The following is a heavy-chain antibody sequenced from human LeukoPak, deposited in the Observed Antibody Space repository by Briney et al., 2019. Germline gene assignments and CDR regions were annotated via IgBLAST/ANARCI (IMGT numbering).Heavy chain of an antibody. CDR1: GGTFSSYA. J-gene: IGHJ4*02. V-gene: IGHV1-69*13. CDR2: IIPIFGTA. CDR3: AREEDFWSGYYG. Sequence: SVKVSCKASGGTFSSYAISWVRQAPGQGLEWMGGIIPIFGTANYAQKSQGRVTITADESTSTAYMELSSLRSEDTAVYYCAREEDFWSGYYGWGQGTLVTVSS. D-gene: IGHD3-3*01.